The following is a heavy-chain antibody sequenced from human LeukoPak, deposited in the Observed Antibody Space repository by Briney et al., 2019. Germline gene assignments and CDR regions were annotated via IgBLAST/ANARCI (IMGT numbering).Heavy chain of an antibody. CDR2: INHSGST. V-gene: IGHV4-34*01. J-gene: IGHJ4*02. D-gene: IGHD6-13*01. CDR1: GGSFSGYY. CDR3: AGGGGIAAATDY. Sequence: SGTLSLTCAVYGGSFSGYYWSWIRQPPGKGLEWIGEINHSGSTNYNPSLKSRVTISVDTSKNQFSLKLSSVTAADTAVYYCAGGGGIAAATDYWGQGTLVTVSS.